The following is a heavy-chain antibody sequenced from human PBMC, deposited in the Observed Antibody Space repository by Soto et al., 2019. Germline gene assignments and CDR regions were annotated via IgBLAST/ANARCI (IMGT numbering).Heavy chain of an antibody. V-gene: IGHV3-23*01. J-gene: IGHJ4*02. Sequence: GALRLSCAASGFTFSTYTMSWVRRAPGKGLEWASAISGSGASPSYADSVQGRFTISRDNPKRTLYLQMNNLRAEDTAVYYCAKARCSTTNCYVPDYWGQGTLVTVSS. CDR1: GFTFSTYT. CDR3: AKARCSTTNCYVPDY. CDR2: ISGSGASP. D-gene: IGHD2-2*01.